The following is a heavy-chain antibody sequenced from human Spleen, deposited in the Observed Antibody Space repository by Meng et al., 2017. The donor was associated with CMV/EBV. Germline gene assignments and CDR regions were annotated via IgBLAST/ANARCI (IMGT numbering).Heavy chain of an antibody. V-gene: IGHV1-8*03. Sequence: ASVKVSCKASGYTFTSYDINWVRQATGQGLEWMGWMNPNSGNTGYAQKFQGRVTITRNTSISTAYMELSSLRSEDTAIYYCATTAPSPVGGDGFYWGKGTLVTVSS. CDR2: MNPNSGNT. CDR3: ATTAPSPVGGDGFY. CDR1: GYTFTSYD. D-gene: IGHD2-21*01. J-gene: IGHJ1*01.